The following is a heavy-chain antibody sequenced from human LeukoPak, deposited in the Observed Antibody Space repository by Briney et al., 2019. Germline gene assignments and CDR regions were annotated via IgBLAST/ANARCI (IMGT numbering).Heavy chain of an antibody. CDR2: IYPGDSDT. CDR3: ARNARGVYYYYGMDV. J-gene: IGHJ6*02. Sequence: GESLKISCKGSGYSFTSYWIGWVRQMPGKGLEWIGIIYPGDSDTRYSPSFQGQVTISADKSISTAYLQWSSLKASDTAMYYCARNARGVYYYYGMDVWGQGTTVTVSS. V-gene: IGHV5-51*01. CDR1: GYSFTSYW.